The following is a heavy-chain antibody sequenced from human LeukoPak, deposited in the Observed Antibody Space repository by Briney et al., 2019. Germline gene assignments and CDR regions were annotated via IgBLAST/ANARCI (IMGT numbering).Heavy chain of an antibody. CDR1: GFTFSSYS. CDR2: ISSSSSYI. D-gene: IGHD3-10*01. CDR3: ARAMVRGVKIFDY. J-gene: IGHJ4*02. V-gene: IGHV3-21*01. Sequence: PGGSLRLSCAASGFTFSSYSMNWVRQAPGKGLELVSSISSSSSYIYYADSVKGRFTISRDNAKNSLYLQMNSLRAEDTAVYYCARAMVRGVKIFDYWGQGTLVTVSS.